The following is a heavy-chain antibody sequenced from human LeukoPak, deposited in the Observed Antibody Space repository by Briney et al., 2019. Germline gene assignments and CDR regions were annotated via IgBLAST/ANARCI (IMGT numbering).Heavy chain of an antibody. CDR3: ARGGYDILTGYLSYQDY. J-gene: IGHJ4*02. V-gene: IGHV4-39*07. D-gene: IGHD3-9*01. Sequence: SETLSLTCTVSGGSISSSSYYWGWIRQPPGKGLEWIGSIYYSGSTNYNPSLKSRVTISVDTSKNQFSLKLSSVTAADTAVYYCARGGYDILTGYLSYQDYWGQGTLVTVSS. CDR2: IYYSGST. CDR1: GGSISSSSYY.